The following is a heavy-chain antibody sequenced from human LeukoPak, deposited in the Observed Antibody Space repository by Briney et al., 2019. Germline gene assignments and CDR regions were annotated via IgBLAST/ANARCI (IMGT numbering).Heavy chain of an antibody. CDR1: GYTFTGYY. D-gene: IGHD3-3*01. J-gene: IGHJ5*02. CDR3: ARVGNPLVTVFAWFDP. CDR2: TNPNSGGT. Sequence: GASVKVSCKASGYTFTGYYMHWVRQAPGQGLEWMGWTNPNSGGTNYAQKFQGRVTMTRDTSISTAYMELSRLSSVTAADTAVYYCARVGNPLVTVFAWFDPWGQGTLVTVSS. V-gene: IGHV1-2*02.